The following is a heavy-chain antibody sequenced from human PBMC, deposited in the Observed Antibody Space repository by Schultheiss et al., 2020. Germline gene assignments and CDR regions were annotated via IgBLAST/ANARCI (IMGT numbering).Heavy chain of an antibody. J-gene: IGHJ5*02. CDR2: IISSSSYI. V-gene: IGHV3-21*01. CDR3: ATLNIVVVSDWFDP. D-gene: IGHD2-2*01. CDR1: GFTSSSYS. Sequence: GGSLRLSCAASGFTSSSYSMNWVRQAPGKGLEWVSSIISSSSYIYYADSVKGRFTISRDNAQNSLYLQMNSLRAEDTAVYYCATLNIVVVSDWFDPWGQGTLVTVSS.